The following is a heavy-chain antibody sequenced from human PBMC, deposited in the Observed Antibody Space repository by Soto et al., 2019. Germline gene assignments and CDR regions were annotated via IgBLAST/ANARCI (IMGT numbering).Heavy chain of an antibody. Sequence: PSETLSLTCAVSASSISSASFWGWMRQPPGKGREWMATIFHTGGTYYNPSLKSRITISVDTSNNHFYLRTNTAPDTETAQSFSDTTYPADGVSADAFDIWGQGTMVTVSS. D-gene: IGHD2-8*01. CDR3: DTTYPADGVSADAFDI. V-gene: IGHV4-38-2*01. J-gene: IGHJ3*02. CDR2: IFHTGGT. CDR1: ASSISSASF.